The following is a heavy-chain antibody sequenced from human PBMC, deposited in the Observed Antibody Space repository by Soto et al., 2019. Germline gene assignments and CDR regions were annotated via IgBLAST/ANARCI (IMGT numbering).Heavy chain of an antibody. V-gene: IGHV3-73*01. Sequence: HWVRQASGKGLEWVGRIRSKANSYATAYAASVKGRFTISRDDSKNTAYLQMNSLKTEDTAVYYCTRLGYSYGYDYWGQGTLVTVSS. CDR3: TRLGYSYGYDY. CDR2: IRSKANSYAT. J-gene: IGHJ4*02. D-gene: IGHD5-18*01.